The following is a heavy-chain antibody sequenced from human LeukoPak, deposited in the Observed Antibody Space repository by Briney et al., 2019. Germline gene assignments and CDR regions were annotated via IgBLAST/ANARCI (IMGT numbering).Heavy chain of an antibody. CDR1: GFTFSSYA. CDR3: ARDPDPDCSGGSCYVY. D-gene: IGHD2-15*01. Sequence: GGSLRLSCAASGFTFSSYAMSWVRQAPGKGLEWVAVISYDGSNKYYADSVKGRFTISRDNSKNTLYLQMNSLRAEDTAVYYCARDPDPDCSGGSCYVYWGQGTLVTVSS. V-gene: IGHV3-30-3*01. J-gene: IGHJ4*02. CDR2: ISYDGSNK.